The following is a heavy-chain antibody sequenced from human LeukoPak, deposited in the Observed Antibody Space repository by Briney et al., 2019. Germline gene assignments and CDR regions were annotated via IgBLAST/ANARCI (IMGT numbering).Heavy chain of an antibody. V-gene: IGHV1-2*02. D-gene: IGHD6-19*01. CDR1: GYTFTGYY. CDR3: ARGFGQWLVRYYFDY. Sequence: ASVKVSCKASGYTFTGYYMHWVRQAPGQGLEWMGWINPNSGGTNYAQKFQGRVTMTWDTSISTAYMELSRLRSDDTAVYYCARGFGQWLVRYYFDYWGQGTLVTVSS. CDR2: INPNSGGT. J-gene: IGHJ4*02.